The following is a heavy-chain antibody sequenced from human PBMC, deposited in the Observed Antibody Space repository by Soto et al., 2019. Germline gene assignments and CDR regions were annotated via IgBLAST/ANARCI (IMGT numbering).Heavy chain of an antibody. CDR1: GFTFSSYG. Sequence: GGSLRLSCAASGFTFSSYGMHWVRQAPGKGLEWVAVISYDGSNKYYADSVKGRFTISRDNSKNTLYLQMNSLRAEDTAVYYCAKDVKWSSGWYSGYDYWGQGTLVTVSS. CDR2: ISYDGSNK. D-gene: IGHD6-19*01. CDR3: AKDVKWSSGWYSGYDY. V-gene: IGHV3-30*18. J-gene: IGHJ4*02.